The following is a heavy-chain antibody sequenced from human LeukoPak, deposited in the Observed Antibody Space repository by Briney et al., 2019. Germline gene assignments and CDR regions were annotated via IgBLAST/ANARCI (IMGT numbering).Heavy chain of an antibody. D-gene: IGHD1-26*01. Sequence: SETLSLTCTVSNYSISTGYYWGWIRQPPGKGLEWIGSIYHSGNTYYNPSLKSRVTISVDTSKSQLSLKLNSVTAADTAVYYCARVFARYSGSFWGQGTLVTVSS. CDR1: NYSISTGYY. CDR3: ARVFARYSGSF. V-gene: IGHV4-38-2*02. J-gene: IGHJ4*02. CDR2: IYHSGNT.